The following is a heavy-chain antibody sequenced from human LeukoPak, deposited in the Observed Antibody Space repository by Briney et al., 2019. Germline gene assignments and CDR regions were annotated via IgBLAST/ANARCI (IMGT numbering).Heavy chain of an antibody. J-gene: IGHJ4*02. CDR1: GFTVSSNY. Sequence: PGGSLRLSCAASGFTVSSNYMSWVRQAPGKGLEWVSVIYSGGSTYYADSVKGRFTISRHNFKNTLYLQMNSLRTEDMAVYYCATVRRWYDFDCWGQGTLVTVSS. D-gene: IGHD6-13*01. V-gene: IGHV3-53*04. CDR3: ATVRRWYDFDC. CDR2: IYSGGST.